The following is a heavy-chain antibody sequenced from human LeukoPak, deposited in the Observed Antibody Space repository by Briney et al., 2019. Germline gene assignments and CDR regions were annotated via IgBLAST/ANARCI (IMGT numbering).Heavy chain of an antibody. CDR2: IHYSGNT. V-gene: IGHV4-59*01. CDR3: AREVIVVVPAAMTSYYYMDV. J-gene: IGHJ6*03. D-gene: IGHD2-2*01. CDR1: GGSISNYY. Sequence: SETLSLTCTVSGGSISNYYWSWIRQPPGKGLEWIEYIHYSGNTNYNPSLKSRVTISVDTSKNQFSLKLSSVTAADTAVYYCAREVIVVVPAAMTSYYYMDVWGKGTTVTISS.